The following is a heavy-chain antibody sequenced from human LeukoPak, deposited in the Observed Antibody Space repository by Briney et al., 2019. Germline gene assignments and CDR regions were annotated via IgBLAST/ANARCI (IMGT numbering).Heavy chain of an antibody. Sequence: SETLSLTCTVSGGSISSGDYYWSWIRQPPGKGLEWIGYIYYSGSTYYNPSLKSRVTISVDTSKNQFSLKLSSVTAADTAVYYCARGDGRPDRPPGYWGQGTLVTVSS. V-gene: IGHV4-30-4*01. CDR1: GGSISSGDYY. CDR2: IYYSGST. CDR3: ARGDGRPDRPPGY. J-gene: IGHJ4*02. D-gene: IGHD5-24*01.